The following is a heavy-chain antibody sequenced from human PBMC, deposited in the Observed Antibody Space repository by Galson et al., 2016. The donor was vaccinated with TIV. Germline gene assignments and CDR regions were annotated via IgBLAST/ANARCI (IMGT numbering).Heavy chain of an antibody. J-gene: IGHJ4*02. Sequence: SLRLSCAASGFTFSSYVMHWVRQAPARGLEWVALISYDGGNKVYADSVKGRFTFSRDNSKNTLYLQMNSLRPEDTAVYYCVRERGGTHSRFDYWGQGTLVSVSS. CDR2: ISYDGGNK. V-gene: IGHV3-30*03. CDR3: VRERGGTHSRFDY. D-gene: IGHD1-26*01. CDR1: GFTFSSYV.